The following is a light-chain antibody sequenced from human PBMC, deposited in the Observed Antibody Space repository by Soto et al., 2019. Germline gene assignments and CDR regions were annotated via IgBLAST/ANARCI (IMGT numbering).Light chain of an antibody. V-gene: IGLV2-14*01. J-gene: IGLJ1*01. Sequence: QSALTQPASVSGSPGQSITISCTGTSSDVGDYIFVSWYQQHPGKAPKLIIYEVSNRPSGVSNRFSGSKSDNTASLTISGLQPEDEADYYCNSYTSSSTYVFGTGTKVTVL. CDR3: NSYTSSSTYV. CDR2: EVS. CDR1: SSDVGDYIF.